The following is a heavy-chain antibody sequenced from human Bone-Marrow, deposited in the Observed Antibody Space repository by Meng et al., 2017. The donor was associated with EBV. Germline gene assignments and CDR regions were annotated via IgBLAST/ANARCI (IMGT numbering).Heavy chain of an antibody. V-gene: IGHV4-38-2*02. CDR2: VHYTGST. Sequence: QLEWAGPGQVNPSATLSFTCTVSGYSISSFYYWGWIRQPPGRGLEWIGSVHYTGSTYYSPSLKSRVTVSVDTSKNQFSLRLTSVTAADTAVYYCARPFPSWQSPRLDPFGAWGQGTLVTVSS. J-gene: IGHJ5*02. CDR1: GYSISSFYY. D-gene: IGHD6-19*01. CDR3: ARPFPSWQSPRLDPFGA.